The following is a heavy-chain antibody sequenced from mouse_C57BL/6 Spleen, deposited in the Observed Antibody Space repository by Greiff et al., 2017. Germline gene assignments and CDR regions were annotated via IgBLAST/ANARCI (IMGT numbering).Heavy chain of an antibody. D-gene: IGHD1-1*01. CDR3: ARLANSFDY. CDR1: GYTFTSYW. J-gene: IGHJ2*01. V-gene: IGHV1-69*01. CDR2: IDPSDSYT. Sequence: QVQLQQPGAELVMPGASVQLSCKASGYTFTSYWMHWVKQRPGQGLEWIGEIDPSDSYTNYNQKFKGKSTLTVDKSSSTAYMQLSSLTSEDSAVYYCARLANSFDYWGQGTTLTVSS.